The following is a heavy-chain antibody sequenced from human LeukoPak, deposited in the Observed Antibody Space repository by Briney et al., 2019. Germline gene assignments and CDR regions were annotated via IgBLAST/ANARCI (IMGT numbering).Heavy chain of an antibody. D-gene: IGHD4-23*01. CDR3: ASGPYGGNPFDY. J-gene: IGHJ4*02. CDR2: IWYDGSNK. Sequence: GRSLRLSCAASGFTFSSYGMHWVRQAPGKGLEWVAVIWYDGSNKYYADSVKGRFTISRDNSKNTLYLQMNSLRAEDTAVYYCASGPYGGNPFDYWGQGTLVTVSS. V-gene: IGHV3-33*01. CDR1: GFTFSSYG.